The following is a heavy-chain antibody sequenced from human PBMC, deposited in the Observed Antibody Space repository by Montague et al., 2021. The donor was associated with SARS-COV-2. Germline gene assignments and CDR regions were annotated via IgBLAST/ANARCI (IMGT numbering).Heavy chain of an antibody. J-gene: IGHJ6*02. D-gene: IGHD2-2*01. V-gene: IGHV3-48*02. CDR1: GFTFSGYS. CDR3: ARERGYCSSTSCYGDFYYGMDV. CDR2: ISSSSYTI. Sequence: SLRLSCAASGFTFSGYSMNWVRQAPGKGLEWVSYISSSSYTIYYADSVKGRFTISRDNAKNSLYLQMNSLREEDTAVYSCARERGYCSSTSCYGDFYYGMDVWGQGTTVTVSS.